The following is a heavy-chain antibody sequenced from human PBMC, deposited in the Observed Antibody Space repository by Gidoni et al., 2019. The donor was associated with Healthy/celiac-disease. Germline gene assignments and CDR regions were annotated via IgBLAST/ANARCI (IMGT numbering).Heavy chain of an antibody. V-gene: IGHV4-4*02. CDR2: IYHSGST. CDR3: ARDMVQGYNAMRGWFDP. D-gene: IGHD3-10*01. Sequence: VQLQESGPGLVKPSGTLSLTCAVSGGSISSSNWWSWVRQPPGKGLEWIGEIYHSGSTNYNPSLKSRVTISVDKSKNQFSLKLSSVTAADTAVYYCARDMVQGYNAMRGWFDPWGQGTLVTVSS. J-gene: IGHJ5*02. CDR1: GGSISSSNW.